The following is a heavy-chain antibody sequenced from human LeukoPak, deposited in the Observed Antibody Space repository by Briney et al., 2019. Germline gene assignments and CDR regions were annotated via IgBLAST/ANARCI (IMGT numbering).Heavy chain of an antibody. J-gene: IGHJ5*02. CDR3: ARHPSIAALNWFDP. Sequence: SQTLSLTCAISGDSVSSNSAAWNWIRQSPSRGLEWLGRTYYRSKGYNDYAVSVKSRITINPNTSKNQFSLQLNSVTPEDTAVYYCARHPSIAALNWFDPWGQGTLVTVSS. V-gene: IGHV6-1*01. D-gene: IGHD6-6*01. CDR1: GDSVSSNSAA. CDR2: TYYRSKGYN.